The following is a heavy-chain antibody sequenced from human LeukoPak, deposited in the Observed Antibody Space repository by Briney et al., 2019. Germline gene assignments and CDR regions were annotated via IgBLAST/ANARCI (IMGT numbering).Heavy chain of an antibody. D-gene: IGHD1-1*01. CDR3: ARDLGFTNGGDSD. J-gene: IGHJ4*02. CDR2: ISGYNGNT. Sequence: ASVKVSCKASAYTFSGYYMQWVRQAPGQGLEWMGWISGYNGNTNYAQILQDRVTMTTDTSTSTAYMELRSLRSDDTAVYYCARDLGFTNGGDSDWGQGTLVTVSS. V-gene: IGHV1-18*04. CDR1: AYTFSGYY.